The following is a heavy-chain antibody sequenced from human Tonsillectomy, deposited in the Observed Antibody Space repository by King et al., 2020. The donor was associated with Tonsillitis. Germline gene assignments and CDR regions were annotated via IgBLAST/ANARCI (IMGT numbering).Heavy chain of an antibody. D-gene: IGHD6-13*01. J-gene: IGHJ5*02. V-gene: IGHV4-34*01. CDR2: INHSGST. CDR3: AREPGIAAAGDWFDP. CDR1: GGSFSGYY. Sequence: VQLQQWGAGLLKPSETLSLTCAVYGGSFSGYYWSWIRQPPGKGLEWIGEINHSGSTNYNPSLKSRVTISVDTSKHQFSLKLSSVTAADTAVYYCAREPGIAAAGDWFDPWGQGTLVTVSS.